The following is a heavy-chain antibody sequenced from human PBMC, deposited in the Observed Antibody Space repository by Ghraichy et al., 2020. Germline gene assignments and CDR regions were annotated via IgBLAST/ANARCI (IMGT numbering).Heavy chain of an antibody. D-gene: IGHD2-15*01. CDR2: INSDGSST. V-gene: IGHV3-74*01. Sequence: LSLTCAASGFTFSSYRMHWVRQAPGKGLVWVSRINSDGSSTSYADSVKGRFTISRDNAKNTLYLQMNSLRAEDTAVYYCARLLEGGSCFGYWGQGTLVTVSS. CDR3: ARLLEGGSCFGY. J-gene: IGHJ4*02. CDR1: GFTFSSYR.